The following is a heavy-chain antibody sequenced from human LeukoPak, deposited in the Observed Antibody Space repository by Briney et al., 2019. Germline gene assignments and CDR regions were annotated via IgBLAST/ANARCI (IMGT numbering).Heavy chain of an antibody. CDR2: IYSGGST. J-gene: IGHJ4*02. CDR3: ARDSLSLDYFDY. CDR1: GVPVSSNY. V-gene: IGHV3-53*01. D-gene: IGHD3-10*01. Sequence: GSLRLSCAASGVPVSSNYMSWVRQAPGKGLEWVSVIYSGGSTYYADSVKGRFTISRDNSKNTLYLQMNSLRAEDTAVYYCARDSLSLDYFDYWGQGTLVTVSS.